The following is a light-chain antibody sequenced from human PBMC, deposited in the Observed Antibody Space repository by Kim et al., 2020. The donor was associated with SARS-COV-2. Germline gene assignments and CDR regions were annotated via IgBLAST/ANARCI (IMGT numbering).Light chain of an antibody. CDR1: NIESKS. CDR3: QVWDSTSDHFV. V-gene: IGLV3-21*04. J-gene: IGLJ1*01. CDR2: YDT. Sequence: SYELTQPPSVSVAPGKTARVTCGGNNIESKSVHWYQQKSGQAPVLVIYYDTDRPSGIPARFSGSNSGNTATLTISGVEAGDEADYYCQVWDSTSDHFVFGTGTKVTVL.